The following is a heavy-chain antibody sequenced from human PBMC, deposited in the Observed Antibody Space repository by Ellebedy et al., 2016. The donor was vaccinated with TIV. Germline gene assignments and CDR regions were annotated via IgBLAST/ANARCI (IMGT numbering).Heavy chain of an antibody. CDR1: GYSINSGHY. J-gene: IGHJ4*02. V-gene: IGHV4-38-2*02. D-gene: IGHD1-26*01. CDR2: VFHTGAT. CDR3: ARYSVGDTRLHYFDN. Sequence: SETLSLTCSVSGYSINSGHYWGWIRQPPGKGLEWIGSVFHTGATYYNPSLKSRVTLSVDTSKNQFSLKLSSVTAADTAVYYCARYSVGDTRLHYFDNWGQGTLVTVSS.